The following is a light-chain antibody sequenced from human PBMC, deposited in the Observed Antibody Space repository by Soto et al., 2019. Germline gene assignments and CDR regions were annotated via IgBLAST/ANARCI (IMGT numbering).Light chain of an antibody. CDR2: KAS. CDR1: SSDVGGYDY. Sequence: QSVLTQPASVSGSPGQSITISCTGTSSDVGGYDYVSWYQQHPGKAPRLMIYKASNRPSGVSHRFPGSRSGNTASLTISGLQAEDEADYYCSSYTSGSTLYVFGTGTKV. V-gene: IGLV2-14*01. CDR3: SSYTSGSTLYV. J-gene: IGLJ1*01.